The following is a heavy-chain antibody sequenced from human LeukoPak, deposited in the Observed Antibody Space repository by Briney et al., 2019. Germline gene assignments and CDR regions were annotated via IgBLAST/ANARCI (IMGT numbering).Heavy chain of an antibody. V-gene: IGHV4-59*01. CDR3: ARDRVAGTIDI. J-gene: IGHJ3*02. Sequence: PSETLSLTCTVSGCSISSYYWSWIRQPPGKGLEWIGYIYYSGSTNYNPSLKSRVTISVDTSKNQFSLKLSSVTAADTAVYYCARDRVAGTIDIWGQGTMVTVSS. CDR2: IYYSGST. CDR1: GCSISSYY. D-gene: IGHD6-19*01.